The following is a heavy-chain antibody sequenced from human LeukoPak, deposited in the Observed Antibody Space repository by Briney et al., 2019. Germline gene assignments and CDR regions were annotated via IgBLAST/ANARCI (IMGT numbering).Heavy chain of an antibody. J-gene: IGHJ4*02. CDR1: GFTFSSYG. D-gene: IGHD3-22*01. CDR3: AKGYYYYYFDY. Sequence: GGSLRFSCAASGFTFSSYGVSWVRQAPGKGLEWVSAISGSGGSTYYADSVKGRFTISRDNSKNTLYLQMNSLRAEDTAVYYCAKGYYYYYFDYWGQGTLVTVSS. CDR2: ISGSGGST. V-gene: IGHV3-23*01.